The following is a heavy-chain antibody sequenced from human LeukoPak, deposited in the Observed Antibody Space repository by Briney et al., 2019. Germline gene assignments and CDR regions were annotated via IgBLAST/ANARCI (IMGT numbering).Heavy chain of an antibody. CDR2: IYPGDSDT. CDR1: GYSFTSYW. Sequence: GESLKISCKGSGYSFTSYWIGWVRQMPGKGLEWMGIIYPGDSDTRYSPSFQGQVTISADKSISTAYLQWSSLKASDTAMYYCARAAYGSGSYRNWFGPWGQGTLVTVSS. CDR3: ARAAYGSGSYRNWFGP. D-gene: IGHD3-10*01. V-gene: IGHV5-51*01. J-gene: IGHJ5*02.